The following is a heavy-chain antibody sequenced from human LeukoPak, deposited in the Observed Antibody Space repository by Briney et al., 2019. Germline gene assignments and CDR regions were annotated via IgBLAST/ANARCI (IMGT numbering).Heavy chain of an antibody. Sequence: GGSLRLSCAASGFTFSDYYMSWIRQAPGKGLEWVSHISSSGSSIYYADSVKGRFTISRDNAKNSLYLQVKSLRAEDTGVYYCAREGSRSSFYFDYWGQGTLVTVSS. D-gene: IGHD6-6*01. CDR3: AREGSRSSFYFDY. CDR1: GFTFSDYY. J-gene: IGHJ4*02. V-gene: IGHV3-11*04. CDR2: ISSSGSSI.